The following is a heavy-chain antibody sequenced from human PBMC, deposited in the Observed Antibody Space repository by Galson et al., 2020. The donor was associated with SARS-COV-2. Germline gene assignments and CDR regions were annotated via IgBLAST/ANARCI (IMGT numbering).Heavy chain of an antibody. V-gene: IGHV3-74*01. CDR3: ARVKYYIFSDYYGAVLHDY. Sequence: AGSLRLSCAASGFTFSNYLMHWVRHAPGKGLVWVSRSNSDGSSPLYADSVKGRFTISRDNVKNTLYLQMNSLRAEHTAVYYCARVKYYIFSDYYGAVLHDYWGQGTLVTVYS. CDR2: SNSDGSSP. J-gene: IGHJ4*02. D-gene: IGHD3-9*01. CDR1: GFTFSNYL.